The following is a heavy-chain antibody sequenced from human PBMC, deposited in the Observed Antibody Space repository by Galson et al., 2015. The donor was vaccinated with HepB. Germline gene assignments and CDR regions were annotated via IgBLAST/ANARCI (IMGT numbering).Heavy chain of an antibody. J-gene: IGHJ6*02. CDR3: AKGQLRWFGELLGGMDV. CDR2: ISYDGSNK. D-gene: IGHD3-10*01. V-gene: IGHV3-30*18. CDR1: GFTFSSYG. Sequence: SLRLSCAASGFTFSSYGMHWVRQAPGKGLEWVAVISYDGSNKYYADSVKGRFTISRDNSKNTLYLQMNSLRAEDTAVYYCAKGQLRWFGELLGGMDVWGQGTTVTVSS.